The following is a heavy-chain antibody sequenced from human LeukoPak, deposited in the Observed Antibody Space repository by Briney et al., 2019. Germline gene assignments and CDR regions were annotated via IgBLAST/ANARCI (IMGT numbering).Heavy chain of an antibody. Sequence: ASVKVSCKVSGYTLTELSMHWGRQAPGQRPEWMGWINAGNGNTKYSQKFQGRVTITRDTSASTAYMELSSLTSEDTAVYYCARGPRAAADDYWGQGTLVTVSS. D-gene: IGHD6-13*01. CDR1: GYTLTELS. CDR3: ARGPRAAADDY. CDR2: INAGNGNT. J-gene: IGHJ4*02. V-gene: IGHV1-3*01.